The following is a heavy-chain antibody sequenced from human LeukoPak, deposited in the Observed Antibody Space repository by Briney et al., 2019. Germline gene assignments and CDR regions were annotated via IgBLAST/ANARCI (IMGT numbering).Heavy chain of an antibody. D-gene: IGHD3-10*01. J-gene: IGHJ4*02. Sequence: ASVKVSCKASGHTFTGYYMHWVRQAPGQGLEWMGWINPNSGGTNYAQKFQGRVTMTRDTSISTAYMELSRLRSDDTAVYYCARPLMWFGEGGAYCYWGQGTLVTVSS. CDR1: GHTFTGYY. V-gene: IGHV1-2*02. CDR3: ARPLMWFGEGGAYCY. CDR2: INPNSGGT.